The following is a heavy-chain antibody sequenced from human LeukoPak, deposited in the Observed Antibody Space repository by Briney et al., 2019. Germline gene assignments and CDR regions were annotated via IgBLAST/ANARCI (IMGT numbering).Heavy chain of an antibody. D-gene: IGHD1-26*01. J-gene: IGHJ3*02. CDR2: ITSDGSNI. Sequence: GGSLRLSCAASGFTFSNFWLHWVRQAPGKGLEWVSRITSDGSNINYADSVQGRFTISRDNAKNTLYLQMNSLRAEDTAVYYCARATYSGSYYSAFDIWGQGTMVTVSS. CDR1: GFTFSNFW. V-gene: IGHV3-74*01. CDR3: ARATYSGSYYSAFDI.